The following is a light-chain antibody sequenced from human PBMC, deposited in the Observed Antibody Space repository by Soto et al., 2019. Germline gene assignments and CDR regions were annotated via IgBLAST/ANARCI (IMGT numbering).Light chain of an antibody. CDR3: QQYNTWRSIS. Sequence: EIVLTQSPATLSVSPGERATLSCRASQSVTNNLAWYQHKPGQAPRLLIYDTSTRAAGTPARFTGSGSGTDFTLTISSLQSEDFAVYYCQQYNTWRSISFGQGTRREIK. CDR1: QSVTNN. J-gene: IGKJ5*01. CDR2: DTS. V-gene: IGKV3-15*01.